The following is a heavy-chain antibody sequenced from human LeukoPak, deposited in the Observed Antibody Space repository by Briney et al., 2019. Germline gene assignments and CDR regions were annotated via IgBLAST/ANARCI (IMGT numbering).Heavy chain of an antibody. V-gene: IGHV4-39*01. CDR2: IYYSEST. CDR3: ARRSYYDSSGIFDY. J-gene: IGHJ4*02. CDR1: GGSISSSSYY. D-gene: IGHD3-22*01. Sequence: SETLSLTCTVFGGSISSSSYYWGWIRQPPGKGLEWIGSIYYSESTYYNPSLKSRVTISVDTSKNQFSLKLSSVTAADAAVYYCARRSYYDSSGIFDYWGQGTLVTVSS.